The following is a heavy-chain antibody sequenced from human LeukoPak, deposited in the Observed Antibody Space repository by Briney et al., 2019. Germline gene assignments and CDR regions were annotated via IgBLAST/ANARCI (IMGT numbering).Heavy chain of an antibody. CDR1: GYTLTELS. Sequence: ASVKVSCKVSGYTLTELSMHWVRQAPGKGLEWMGGFYPEDGETIYAQKFRGRVTMTEDTSTDTAYMELCSLRSEDTAVYYCATDLWSTVTTRNFDYWGQGTLVTVSS. CDR2: FYPEDGET. CDR3: ATDLWSTVTTRNFDY. V-gene: IGHV1-24*01. D-gene: IGHD4-17*01. J-gene: IGHJ4*02.